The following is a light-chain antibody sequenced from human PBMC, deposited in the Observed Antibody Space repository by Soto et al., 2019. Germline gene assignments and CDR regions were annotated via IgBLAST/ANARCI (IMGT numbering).Light chain of an antibody. Sequence: EIVMTQSPATLSVSPGESATLSCRASQSVSSNLAWYQQKPGQAPSLLIYGASTRATGIPARFSGSGSGKEFTLTISSLQSEDFAVYYCQQYNNWPLTFVGGTKVEIK. J-gene: IGKJ4*01. CDR1: QSVSSN. CDR2: GAS. V-gene: IGKV3-15*01. CDR3: QQYNNWPLT.